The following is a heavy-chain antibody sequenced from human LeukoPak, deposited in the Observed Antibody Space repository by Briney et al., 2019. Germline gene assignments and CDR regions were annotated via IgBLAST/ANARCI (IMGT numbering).Heavy chain of an antibody. V-gene: IGHV3-21*01. CDR1: GFTFITYS. J-gene: IGHJ1*01. CDR3: ARGNYYCGGDCYTAEYFQH. D-gene: IGHD2-21*02. Sequence: GGSLRLSCAASGFTFITYSMNWVRQAPEKGLEWVSSISSTGNYIYYADSVKGRFTISRDNAKNSLYLQMDSLRAEDTAVYYCARGNYYCGGDCYTAEYFQHWGQGTLVTVSS. CDR2: ISSTGNYI.